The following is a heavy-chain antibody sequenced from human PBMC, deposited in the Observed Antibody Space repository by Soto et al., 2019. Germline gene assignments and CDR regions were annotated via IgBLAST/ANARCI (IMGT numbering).Heavy chain of an antibody. Sequence: LSLTCAVSGGSISIGGYSWSWIRQPPGKGLEWIGYIYHSGSTYYNPSLKSRVTISVDRSKNQFSLKLSSVTAADTAVYYCARVRPYGDYDYWGPGTPVTVSS. J-gene: IGHJ4*02. CDR1: GGSISIGGYS. CDR3: ARVRPYGDYDY. CDR2: IYHSGST. V-gene: IGHV4-30-2*01. D-gene: IGHD4-17*01.